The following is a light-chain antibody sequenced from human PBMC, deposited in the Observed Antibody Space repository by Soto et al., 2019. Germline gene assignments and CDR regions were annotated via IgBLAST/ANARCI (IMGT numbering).Light chain of an antibody. V-gene: IGLV4-69*01. J-gene: IGLJ3*02. CDR1: SGHSIYA. CDR3: QTWGTGNWV. Sequence: QSVLTQSPSASASLGASVKLTCTLSSGHSIYAIAWHQQQPEKGPRFLMKVHSDGSHTKGDGIPDRFSGSSSGAERYLTISSLQSEDEADYYCQTWGTGNWVFGGGTKLTVL. CDR2: VHSDGSH.